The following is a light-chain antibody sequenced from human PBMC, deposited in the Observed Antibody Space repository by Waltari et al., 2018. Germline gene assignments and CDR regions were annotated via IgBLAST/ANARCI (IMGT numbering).Light chain of an antibody. CDR2: GAS. J-gene: IGKJ2*01. CDR1: QSVSKE. Sequence: EIVMTQSPGTLSLSPGERATLSCRASQSVSKELAWYQQKPGQPPRLLIYGASTRATGIPARFSGSGSETEFTLTIGSLQAEDVAVYYCQQYYDIPYTFGQGTKLEIK. CDR3: QQYYDIPYT. V-gene: IGKV3-15*01.